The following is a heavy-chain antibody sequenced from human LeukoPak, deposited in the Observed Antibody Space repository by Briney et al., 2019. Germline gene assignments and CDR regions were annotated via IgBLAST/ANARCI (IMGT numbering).Heavy chain of an antibody. J-gene: IGHJ4*02. CDR3: VRDSSGYRFDY. V-gene: IGHV3-23*01. Sequence: GGSLRLYCAASGFTFSSYAMRWVRQAPGKGLEWVSAISGSGGSTYYADSVKGRFTISRDNSKNTLYLQMNSLRAEDTAVYYCVRDSSGYRFDYWGQGTLVTVSS. CDR2: ISGSGGST. CDR1: GFTFSSYA. D-gene: IGHD3-22*01.